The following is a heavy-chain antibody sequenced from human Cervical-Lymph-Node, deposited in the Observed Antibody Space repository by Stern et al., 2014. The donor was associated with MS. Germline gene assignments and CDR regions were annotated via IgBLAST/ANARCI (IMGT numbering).Heavy chain of an antibody. CDR2: IIPSVGTT. Sequence: QVQLVQSGAEVKKPGSSLKVSCKSSGGILTDYVFNWVRQAPGQGLEWMGGIIPSVGTTNYAQKVQGRVTLTADESTRTAYMESSGLRSDDTAVYYCARSLQFTYYYYYGMDVWGQGTTVTVSS. CDR1: GGILTDYV. V-gene: IGHV1-69*01. D-gene: IGHD5-24*01. CDR3: ARSLQFTYYYYYGMDV. J-gene: IGHJ6*02.